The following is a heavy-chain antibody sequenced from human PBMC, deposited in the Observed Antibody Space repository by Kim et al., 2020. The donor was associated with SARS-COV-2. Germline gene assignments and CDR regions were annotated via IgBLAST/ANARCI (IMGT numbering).Heavy chain of an antibody. D-gene: IGHD6-19*01. J-gene: IGHJ4*02. CDR2: ISTYNGNT. V-gene: IGHV1-18*01. CDR1: GYTFTSYG. Sequence: ASVKVSCKASGYTFTSYGISWVRQAPGQGLEWMGWISTYNGNTKYAQKLLGRVTMTTDTSTSTAYMELRSLRSDDTAVYYCARGLYITGWRTFDHWGQGTLVTVSS. CDR3: ARGLYITGWRTFDH.